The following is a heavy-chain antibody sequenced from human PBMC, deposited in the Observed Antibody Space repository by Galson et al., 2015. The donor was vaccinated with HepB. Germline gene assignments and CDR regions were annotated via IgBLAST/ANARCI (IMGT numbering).Heavy chain of an antibody. J-gene: IGHJ4*02. CDR2: ISGSGGST. D-gene: IGHD3-3*01. Sequence: SLRLSCAASGFTFSSYAMSWVRQAPGKGLEWVSAISGSGGSTYYADSVKGRFTISRDNSKNTLYLQMNSLRAEDTAVYYCAKDSWNRYYDFWSGYPDYWGQGTLVTVSS. CDR3: AKDSWNRYYDFWSGYPDY. V-gene: IGHV3-23*01. CDR1: GFTFSSYA.